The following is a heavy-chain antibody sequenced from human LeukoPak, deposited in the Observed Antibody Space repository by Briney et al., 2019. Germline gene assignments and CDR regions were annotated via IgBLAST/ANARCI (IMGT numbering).Heavy chain of an antibody. V-gene: IGHV4-59*01. CDR1: GGSIRSYY. D-gene: IGHD4-17*01. Sequence: SETLSLTRTVSGGSIRSYYWSWIRQPPGKGPEWIGYIYYSGSTKYNPSIKSRVTMSVDTSKNQFSLKMSSVTAADTAVYYCARSSSGLDYGDCYFDSWGQGYLVTVFS. CDR3: ARSSSGLDYGDCYFDS. J-gene: IGHJ4*02. CDR2: IYYSGST.